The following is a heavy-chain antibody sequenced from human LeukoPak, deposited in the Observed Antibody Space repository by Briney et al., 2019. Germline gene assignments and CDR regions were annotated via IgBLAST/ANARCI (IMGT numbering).Heavy chain of an antibody. V-gene: IGHV3-33*01. CDR1: GFTFSSYG. J-gene: IGHJ4*02. D-gene: IGHD6-13*01. CDR3: ARDSSSNFDY. CDR2: IWYDGSNK. Sequence: GRSLRLSCAASGFTFSSYGMHWVRQAPGKGLEWVAVIWYDGSNKYYADSVKGRLTISRDNSKNTLYLQMNSLRAEDTAVYYCARDSSSNFDYWGQGTLVTVSS.